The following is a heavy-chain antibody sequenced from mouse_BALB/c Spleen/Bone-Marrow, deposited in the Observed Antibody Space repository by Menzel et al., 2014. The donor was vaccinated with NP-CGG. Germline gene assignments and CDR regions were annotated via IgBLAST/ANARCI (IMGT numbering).Heavy chain of an antibody. CDR1: GYTFARYT. Sequence: VQLQQSGAELARPGASVKMSCKASGYTFARYTMHWVKQRPGQGLEWIGYINPGSGYTNYSQKFKDKATLTADKSSTTPYTQLSSLSSEDAAVWYCAIVDYWGQGTTLSVSS. CDR3: AIVDY. J-gene: IGHJ2*01. CDR2: INPGSGYT. V-gene: IGHV1-4*01. D-gene: IGHD2-12*01.